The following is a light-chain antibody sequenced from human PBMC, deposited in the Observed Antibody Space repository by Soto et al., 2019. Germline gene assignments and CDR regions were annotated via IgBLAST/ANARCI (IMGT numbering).Light chain of an antibody. CDR1: QDISNY. J-gene: IGKJ4*01. V-gene: IGKV1-12*01. CDR3: QQASSFPLT. Sequence: GDRVTITCRATQDISNYLAWYQQKPGKAPTVLIYTASSLQRGVPSRFSGSGSGTDFTLTINSLQPEDFGTYFCQQASSFPLTFGGGTKVEIK. CDR2: TAS.